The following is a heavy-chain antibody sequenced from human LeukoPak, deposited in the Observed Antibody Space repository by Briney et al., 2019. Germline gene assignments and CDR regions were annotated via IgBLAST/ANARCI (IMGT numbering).Heavy chain of an antibody. Sequence: GESLKISCKGSGYSFTSYWIGWVRQMPGKGLEWMGIIYPGDSDTRYSPSFQGQVTISADKSISTAYLQWSSLKASDTAMYYCARHKRYSGYDPYYYYYGMDVWGQGTTVTVSS. CDR3: ARHKRYSGYDPYYYYYGMDV. J-gene: IGHJ6*02. CDR1: GYSFTSYW. D-gene: IGHD5-12*01. V-gene: IGHV5-51*01. CDR2: IYPGDSDT.